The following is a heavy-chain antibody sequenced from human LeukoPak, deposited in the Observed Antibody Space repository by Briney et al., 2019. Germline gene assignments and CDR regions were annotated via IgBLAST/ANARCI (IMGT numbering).Heavy chain of an antibody. D-gene: IGHD3-3*01. CDR2: IKQDGSQE. Sequence: GGSLRLSCAASRFTLSTYWMSWVRQAPGKGLEWVAHIKQDGSQEYYVDSVKGRFTITRDSAKNSLYLQMNSLRAEDTAVYYCARGVPYDSWSGPHYSDYWGQGTLVTVSS. J-gene: IGHJ4*02. CDR1: RFTLSTYW. CDR3: ARGVPYDSWSGPHYSDY. V-gene: IGHV3-7*01.